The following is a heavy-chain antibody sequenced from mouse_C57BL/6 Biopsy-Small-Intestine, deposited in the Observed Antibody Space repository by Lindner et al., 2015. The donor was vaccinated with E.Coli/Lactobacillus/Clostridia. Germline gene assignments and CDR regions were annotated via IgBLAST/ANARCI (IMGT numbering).Heavy chain of an antibody. CDR1: GYTFTNYY. J-gene: IGHJ1*01. Sequence: SVKVSCKASGYTFTNYYLHWVRQAPGQGLEWMGVIDPNSGGTTYAQTFQDRVTMTRDTSTSTVYMELNSLRSEDTAVYYCARDIGDQRGYWYFDLWGHGTLVTVLL. CDR3: ARDIGDQRGYWYFDL. CDR2: IDPNSGGT. V-gene: IGHV1-19*01.